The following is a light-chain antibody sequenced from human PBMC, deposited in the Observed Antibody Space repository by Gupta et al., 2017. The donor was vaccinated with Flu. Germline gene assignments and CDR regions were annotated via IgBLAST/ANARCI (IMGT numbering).Light chain of an antibody. CDR2: GAS. CDR1: QSVSSH. V-gene: IGKV3-11*01. CDR3: LHRSNWRFT. Sequence: PATLSLSPGERAALSCSASQSVSSHLAWYQQEAGQVPRLPIYGASNTATRMPATFTGTGSRTHISLSISSLEPEDFAVYYCLHRSNWRFTFGSGTKVEIE. J-gene: IGKJ3*01.